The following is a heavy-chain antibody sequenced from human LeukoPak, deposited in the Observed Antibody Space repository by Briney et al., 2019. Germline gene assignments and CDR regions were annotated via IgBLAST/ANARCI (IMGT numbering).Heavy chain of an antibody. Sequence: SETLSLPRTVSGGSISSSSYYWGWIRQPPGKGLEWIGSIYYSGSTYYNPSLKSRVTISVDTSKNQFSLKLSSVIAADTAVYYCARELTNSWYYFDYWGQGTLVTVSS. CDR1: GGSISSSSYY. J-gene: IGHJ4*02. CDR2: IYYSGST. D-gene: IGHD6-13*01. CDR3: ARELTNSWYYFDY. V-gene: IGHV4-39*07.